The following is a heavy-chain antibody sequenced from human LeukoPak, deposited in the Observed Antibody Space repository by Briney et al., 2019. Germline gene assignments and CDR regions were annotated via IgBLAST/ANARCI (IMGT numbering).Heavy chain of an antibody. Sequence: SETLSLTCAVSGGSISEISYYWGWIRQPPGKGLEWIGYIYYSGSTYYNPSLKSRVTISVDTSKNQFSLKLSSVTATDTAVYYCARVPVNYYGSGSYELGWFDPWGQGTLVTVSS. J-gene: IGHJ5*02. D-gene: IGHD3-10*01. CDR1: GGSISEISYY. CDR3: ARVPVNYYGSGSYELGWFDP. CDR2: IYYSGST. V-gene: IGHV4-30-4*08.